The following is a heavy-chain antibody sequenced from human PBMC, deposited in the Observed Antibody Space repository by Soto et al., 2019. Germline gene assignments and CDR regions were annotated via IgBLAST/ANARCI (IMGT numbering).Heavy chain of an antibody. J-gene: IGHJ6*02. D-gene: IGHD1-1*01. CDR3: ARSPVGRANGPYYYYGMDV. Sequence: PGESLKISCKGSGYSFTSYWIGWVRQMPGKGLEWVGIIYPGDSDTRYSPSFQGQVTISADKSISTAYLQWSSLKASDTAMYYCARSPVGRANGPYYYYGMDVWGQGTTVTVSS. CDR2: IYPGDSDT. CDR1: GYSFTSYW. V-gene: IGHV5-51*01.